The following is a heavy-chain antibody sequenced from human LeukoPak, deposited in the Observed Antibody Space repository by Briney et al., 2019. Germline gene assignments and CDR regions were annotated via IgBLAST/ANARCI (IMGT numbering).Heavy chain of an antibody. Sequence: GGSLRLSCAASGFTFSSYAMSWVRQAPGKGLEWVSAISGSGGSTYYADSVKGRFTISRDNSKNTLYLQMNSRRAEDTAVYYCAKQQWAGVYIMYFQHWGQGTLVTVSS. D-gene: IGHD1-26*01. J-gene: IGHJ1*01. CDR3: AKQQWAGVYIMYFQH. CDR1: GFTFSSYA. CDR2: ISGSGGST. V-gene: IGHV3-23*01.